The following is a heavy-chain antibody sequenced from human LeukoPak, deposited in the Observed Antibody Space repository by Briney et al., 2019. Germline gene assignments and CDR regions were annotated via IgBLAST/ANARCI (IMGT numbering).Heavy chain of an antibody. CDR1: GGSFSGYY. D-gene: IGHD4-11*01. CDR2: INHSGST. CDR3: AREHSNYVGWFDP. Sequence: SETLSLTCAVYGGSFSGYYWSWIRQPPGKGLEWIGEINHSGSTNYNPSLKSRVTISVDTSKNQLSLKLSSVTAADAAVYYCAREHSNYVGWFDPWGQGTLVTVSS. J-gene: IGHJ5*02. V-gene: IGHV4-34*01.